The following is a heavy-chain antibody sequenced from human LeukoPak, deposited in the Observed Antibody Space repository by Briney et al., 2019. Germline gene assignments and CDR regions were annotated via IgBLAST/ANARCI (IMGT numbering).Heavy chain of an antibody. D-gene: IGHD1-26*01. CDR1: GYSISGSGYY. CDR2: IYSSGST. Sequence: SETLSLTCAVSGYSISGSGYYWGWIRQPPGKGLEWIGNIYSSGSTYYNASLQSRVTISIDTSKNQFSLRLSSVTAADTAMYYCVKSGGYGLIDYWGQGTRVTVSS. CDR3: VKSGGYGLIDY. J-gene: IGHJ4*02. V-gene: IGHV4-39*01.